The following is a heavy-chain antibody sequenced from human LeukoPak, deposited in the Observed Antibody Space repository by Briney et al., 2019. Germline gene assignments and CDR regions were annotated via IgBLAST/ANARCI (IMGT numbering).Heavy chain of an antibody. CDR3: GKGGGA. Sequence: GGSLRLSCAASGFTFSSYAMTWVRQAPGKGPEWVSAIGGRGGSTYYADSLGGRFIISRDNSKDMLYLQMNSLKVEDTATYYCGKGGGAWGQGTKVTVSS. CDR1: GFTFSSYA. D-gene: IGHD3-16*01. CDR2: IGGRGGST. J-gene: IGHJ5*02. V-gene: IGHV3-23*01.